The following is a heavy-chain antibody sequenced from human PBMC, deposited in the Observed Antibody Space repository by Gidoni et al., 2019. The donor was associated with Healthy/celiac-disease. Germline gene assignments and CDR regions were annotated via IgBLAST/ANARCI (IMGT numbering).Heavy chain of an antibody. CDR2: IYWNDDK. Sequence: NNLKESCPNPVETTQDLTLTLTFPGFLISPSGVGVGWNRQPPGKALEWLALIYWNDDKRYSPSLKSRLTITKDTSKNQVVLTMTNMDPVDTATYYCAHTELSGWQTTSWDYWGQGTLVTVSS. V-gene: IGHV2-5*01. D-gene: IGHD6-19*01. CDR1: GFLISPSGVG. CDR3: AHTELSGWQTTSWDY. J-gene: IGHJ4*02.